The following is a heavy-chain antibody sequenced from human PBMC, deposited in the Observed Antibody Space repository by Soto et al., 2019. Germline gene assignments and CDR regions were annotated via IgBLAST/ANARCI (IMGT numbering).Heavy chain of an antibody. D-gene: IGHD5-12*01. V-gene: IGHV3-9*01. J-gene: IGHJ5*02. Sequence: EVQLVESGGGLVQPGRSLRLSCAASGFTFDDYAMHWVRQAPGKGLEWVSGISWNSGSIGYADSVKGRFTISRDNAKNSLYLQMNSLRAEDTALYYCAKGRWLQLGWFDPWGQGTLVTVSS. CDR3: AKGRWLQLGWFDP. CDR2: ISWNSGSI. CDR1: GFTFDDYA.